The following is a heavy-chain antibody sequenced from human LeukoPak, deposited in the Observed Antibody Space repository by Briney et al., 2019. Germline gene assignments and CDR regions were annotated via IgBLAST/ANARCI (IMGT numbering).Heavy chain of an antibody. J-gene: IGHJ5*02. Sequence: PGGSLRLSCAASGFTFSDHYMDWVRQAPGKGLEWVGRTRNKANRYTTEYAASVKGRFTISRDDSKNSLYLQMNSLKTEDTAVYYCARWVVRGVNNWFDPWGQGTLVTVSS. CDR3: ARWVVRGVNNWFDP. CDR1: GFTFSDHY. V-gene: IGHV3-72*01. CDR2: TRNKANRYTT. D-gene: IGHD3-10*01.